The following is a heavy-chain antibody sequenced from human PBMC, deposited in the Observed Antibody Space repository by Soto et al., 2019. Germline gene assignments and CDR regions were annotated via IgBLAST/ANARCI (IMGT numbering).Heavy chain of an antibody. CDR1: GFTFSSYA. J-gene: IGHJ4*02. V-gene: IGHV3-23*01. CDR2: ISGSGGST. CDR3: AKDGGGDFWSGYYFDY. Sequence: GGSLRLSCAASGFTFSSYAMSWVRQAPGKGLEWVSAISGSGGSTYYADSVKGRFAISRDNSKNTLYLQMNSLRAEDTAVYYCAKDGGGDFWSGYYFDYWGQGTLVTVSS. D-gene: IGHD3-3*01.